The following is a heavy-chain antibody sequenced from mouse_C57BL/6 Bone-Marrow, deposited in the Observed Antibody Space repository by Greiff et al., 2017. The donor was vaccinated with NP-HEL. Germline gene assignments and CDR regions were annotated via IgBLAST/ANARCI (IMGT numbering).Heavy chain of an antibody. CDR3: TRSTVVEDY. CDR2: ISSGGDYI. J-gene: IGHJ2*01. D-gene: IGHD1-1*01. Sequence: EVKLEESGEGLVKPGGSLKLSCAASGFTFSSYAMSWVRQTPEKRLEWVAYISSGGDYIYYADTVKGRFTISRDNARNTLYLQMSSLKSEDTSMYYCTRSTVVEDYWCQGTTLPVSS. V-gene: IGHV5-9-1*02. CDR1: GFTFSSYA.